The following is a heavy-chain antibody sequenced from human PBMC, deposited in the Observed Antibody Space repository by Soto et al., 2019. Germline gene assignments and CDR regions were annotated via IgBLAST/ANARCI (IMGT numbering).Heavy chain of an antibody. CDR2: IIPILGIA. D-gene: IGHD3-3*02. Sequence: SVKVSCKASGGTFSSYTISWVRQAPGQGLEWMGRIIPILGIANYAQKFQGRVTITADKSTSTAYMELSSLRSEDTAVYYCARDSPLGLYYFDYWGQGTLVTVSS. CDR1: GGTFSSYT. V-gene: IGHV1-69*04. CDR3: ARDSPLGLYYFDY. J-gene: IGHJ4*02.